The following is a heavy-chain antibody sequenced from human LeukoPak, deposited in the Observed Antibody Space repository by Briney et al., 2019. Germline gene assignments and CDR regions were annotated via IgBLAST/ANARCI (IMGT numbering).Heavy chain of an antibody. Sequence: GGSLRLSCAASGFTFSSYAMSWVRQAPGKGLEWVSAISGSGGSTYYADSVKGWFTISRDNSKNTLYLQMNSLRAEDTAVYYCAADLGGPYDYWGQGTLVTVSS. CDR1: GFTFSSYA. V-gene: IGHV3-23*01. CDR3: AADLGGPYDY. CDR2: ISGSGGST. J-gene: IGHJ4*02. D-gene: IGHD3-16*01.